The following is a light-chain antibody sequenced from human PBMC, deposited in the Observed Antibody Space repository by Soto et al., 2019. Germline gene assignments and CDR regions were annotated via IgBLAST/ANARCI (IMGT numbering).Light chain of an antibody. CDR1: QSVSSY. J-gene: IGKJ5*01. Sequence: EIVLTQSPATLSLSPGERATLSCRASQSVSSYLAWYQQKPGQAPRLLIYGAYTRATGIPARFSGSGSGTDFTLTIRSLEPEDFAVYYCHQRSNWPLTFGGGTRLEI. CDR2: GAY. V-gene: IGKV3-11*01. CDR3: HQRSNWPLT.